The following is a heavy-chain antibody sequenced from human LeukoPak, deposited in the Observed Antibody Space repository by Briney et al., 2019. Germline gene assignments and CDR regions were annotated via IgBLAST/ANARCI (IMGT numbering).Heavy chain of an antibody. Sequence: SETLSLTCTVSGGSLSRYYWSLIRQPPGKGLEWIGYISYSGSTNYNPSLKSRVTISVDTSKNQFSLKLSSVTAADTAVYYCARDSGWLQHDYWGQGTLVTVSS. CDR2: ISYSGST. D-gene: IGHD5-24*01. CDR3: ARDSGWLQHDY. V-gene: IGHV4-59*01. J-gene: IGHJ4*02. CDR1: GGSLSRYY.